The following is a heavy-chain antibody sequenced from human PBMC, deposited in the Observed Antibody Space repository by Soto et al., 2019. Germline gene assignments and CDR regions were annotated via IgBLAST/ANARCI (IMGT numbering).Heavy chain of an antibody. CDR3: ARDGDDSSGYYYAS. J-gene: IGHJ5*02. Sequence: ASVKVSCKASGYTFTGYYMHWVRQAPGQGLEWMGWINPNSGGTNYAQKFQGGVTMTRDTSISTAYMELSRLRSDDTAVYYCARDGDDSSGYYYASWGQGTLVTVSS. D-gene: IGHD3-22*01. CDR2: INPNSGGT. CDR1: GYTFTGYY. V-gene: IGHV1-2*02.